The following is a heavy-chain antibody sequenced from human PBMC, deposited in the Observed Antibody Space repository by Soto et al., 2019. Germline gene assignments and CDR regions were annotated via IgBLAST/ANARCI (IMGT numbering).Heavy chain of an antibody. D-gene: IGHD2-2*01. Sequence: QVQLVQSGAEVKKPGASVRVSCKASGYTFSSYFVHWVRQAPGQGLEWMGLINPSGDGTTYAQKFQGRVTMTRDTSTSTGHMELSSLRSEDTAMYYCTRGSCGSASCSPSAWLDPWGQGTLVTVSS. CDR3: TRGSCGSASCSPSAWLDP. CDR1: GYTFSSYF. CDR2: INPSGDGT. J-gene: IGHJ5*02. V-gene: IGHV1-46*03.